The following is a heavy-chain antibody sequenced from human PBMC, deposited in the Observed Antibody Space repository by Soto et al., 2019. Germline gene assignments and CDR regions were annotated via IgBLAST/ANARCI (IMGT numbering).Heavy chain of an antibody. CDR1: GGSISSYY. J-gene: IGHJ4*02. V-gene: IGHV4-59*01. CDR3: ARARIAVAGYFDY. D-gene: IGHD6-19*01. Sequence: QVQLQESGPGLVKPSETLSLTCTVSGGSISSYYWSWIRQPPGKGLEWIGYIYYSGSTNYNPSLKRRVTISVDTSKNQFSLKLSSVTAADTAVYYCARARIAVAGYFDYWGQGTLVTVSS. CDR2: IYYSGST.